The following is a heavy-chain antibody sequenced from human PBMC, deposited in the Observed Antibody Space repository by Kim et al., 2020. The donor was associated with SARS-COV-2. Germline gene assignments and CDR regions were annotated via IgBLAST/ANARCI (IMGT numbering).Heavy chain of an antibody. Sequence: SETLSLTCAVYGGSFSGYYWSWIRQPPGKGLEWIGEINHSGSTNYNPSLKSRVTISVDTSKNQFSLKLSSGTAADTAVYYCARGCLSSGWHRPYYFDYWGQGTPVTVSS. CDR1: GGSFSGYY. CDR2: INHSGST. CDR3: ARGCLSSGWHRPYYFDY. D-gene: IGHD6-19*01. V-gene: IGHV4-34*01. J-gene: IGHJ4*02.